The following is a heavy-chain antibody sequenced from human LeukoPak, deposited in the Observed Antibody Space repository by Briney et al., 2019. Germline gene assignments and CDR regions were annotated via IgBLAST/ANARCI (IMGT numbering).Heavy chain of an antibody. CDR3: ARVDFWSGSPRLGFDY. Sequence: GGSLRLSCAASGFTFSSYSMNWVRQAPGKGLEWVSSISSSSSYIHYADSVKGRFTISRDNAKNSLYLQMNSLRAEDTAVYYCARVDFWSGSPRLGFDYWGQGTLVTVSS. D-gene: IGHD3-3*01. J-gene: IGHJ4*02. V-gene: IGHV3-21*01. CDR2: ISSSSSYI. CDR1: GFTFSSYS.